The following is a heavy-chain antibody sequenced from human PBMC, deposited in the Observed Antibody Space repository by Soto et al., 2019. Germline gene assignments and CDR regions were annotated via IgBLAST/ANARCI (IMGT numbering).Heavy chain of an antibody. J-gene: IGHJ1*01. CDR3: VKDESRNWYSGHFRH. CDR2: INWNSGSI. D-gene: IGHD1-26*01. Sequence: EVELVESGGGLVNRGRSLRLCCPAPGSPFADYAMHWVRQVPGKGLEWVSGINWNSGSIGYADSVKGRFAISRDNAKNSLHLEMNSLRAEDTGFYYCVKDESRNWYSGHFRHWGQGTLVTVSS. CDR1: GSPFADYA. V-gene: IGHV3-9*01.